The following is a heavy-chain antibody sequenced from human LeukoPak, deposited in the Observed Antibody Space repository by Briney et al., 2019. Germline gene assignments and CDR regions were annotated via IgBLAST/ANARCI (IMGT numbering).Heavy chain of an antibody. J-gene: IGHJ4*02. V-gene: IGHV4-59*01. Sequence: SETLSLTCTVSGGSISSYYWSWIRQPPGKGLEWIGYIYYSGSTNYNPSLKSRVTIPVDTSKNQFSLKLSSVTAADTAVYYCAREQVTMVRGVIIRGPRDYWGQGTLVTVSS. CDR1: GGSISSYY. CDR3: AREQVTMVRGVIIRGPRDY. CDR2: IYYSGST. D-gene: IGHD3-10*01.